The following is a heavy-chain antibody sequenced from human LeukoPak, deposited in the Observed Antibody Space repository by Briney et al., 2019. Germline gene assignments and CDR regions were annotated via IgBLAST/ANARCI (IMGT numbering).Heavy chain of an antibody. CDR1: GGSFSGYY. Sequence: SETLSLTCAVYGGSFSGYYWSWIRQPPGKGLEWIGETNHSGSTNYNPSLKSRVTISVDTSKNQFSLKLSSVTAADTAVYYCARGFVAYGDYGGDWGQGTLVTVSS. D-gene: IGHD4-17*01. J-gene: IGHJ4*02. CDR2: TNHSGST. V-gene: IGHV4-34*01. CDR3: ARGFVAYGDYGGD.